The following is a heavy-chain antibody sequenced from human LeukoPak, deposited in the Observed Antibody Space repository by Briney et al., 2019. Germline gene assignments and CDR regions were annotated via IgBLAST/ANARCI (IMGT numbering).Heavy chain of an antibody. CDR3: ARDGLGYCSSTSCRPFDY. D-gene: IGHD2-2*01. V-gene: IGHV3-48*01. J-gene: IGHJ4*02. Sequence: GGSLRLSCAASGFTFSSYSMNWVRQAPGKGLEWVSYISSSSSTIYYADSVKGRFTISRDNAKNSLYLQMNSLGAEDTAVYYCARDGLGYCSSTSCRPFDYWGQGTLVTVSS. CDR1: GFTFSSYS. CDR2: ISSSSSTI.